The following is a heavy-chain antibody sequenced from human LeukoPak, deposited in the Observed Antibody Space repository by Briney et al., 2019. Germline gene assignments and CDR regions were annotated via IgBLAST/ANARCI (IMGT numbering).Heavy chain of an antibody. D-gene: IGHD4-11*01. CDR1: GFTFSSYE. J-gene: IGHJ4*02. CDR3: ARDPTTLTTFALGYFDY. V-gene: IGHV3-48*03. CDR2: ISSSGNTI. Sequence: GGSLRPSCAASGFTFSSYEMNWVRQAPGKGLEWVSYISSSGNTIYYANSVKGRFIISRDNAKSSLYLQMNSLRAEDTAIYYCARDPTTLTTFALGYFDYWGQGTLVTVSS.